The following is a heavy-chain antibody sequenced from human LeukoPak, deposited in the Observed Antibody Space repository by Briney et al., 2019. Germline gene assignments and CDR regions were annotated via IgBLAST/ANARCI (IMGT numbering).Heavy chain of an antibody. Sequence: PSETLSLTCTVSGGSISSTSYYWAWIRQPPGKGLEWIGNIYCRGTTYSNPSLKSRVTISVDTSKNQFSLKLSSVTAADTAVYYCARGGLGELLNWFDPWGQGTLVTVSS. V-gene: IGHV4-39*01. D-gene: IGHD3-10*01. CDR2: IYCRGTT. J-gene: IGHJ5*02. CDR3: ARGGLGELLNWFDP. CDR1: GGSISSTSYY.